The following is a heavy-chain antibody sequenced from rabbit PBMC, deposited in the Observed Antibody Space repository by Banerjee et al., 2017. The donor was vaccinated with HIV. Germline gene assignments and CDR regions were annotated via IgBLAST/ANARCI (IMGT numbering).Heavy chain of an antibody. CDR3: ARGAGSSYLLNL. D-gene: IGHD8-1*01. CDR1: GFSFSSSYW. Sequence: QSSEESGGDLVKPGASLTLTCTASGFSFSSSYWICWVRQAPGKGLEWIACIYAGSSGSTWYASWAKGRFTISKTSSTTVTLQMTSLTAADTATYFCARGAGSSYLLNLWGPGTLVTVS. J-gene: IGHJ4*01. V-gene: IGHV1S40*01. CDR2: IYAGSSGST.